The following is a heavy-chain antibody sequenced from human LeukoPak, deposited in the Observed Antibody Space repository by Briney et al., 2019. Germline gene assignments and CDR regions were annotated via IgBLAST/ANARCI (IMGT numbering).Heavy chain of an antibody. J-gene: IGHJ4*02. CDR1: GGSFSGYY. CDR3: ARGLGTPPTPYYGSGIDY. V-gene: IGHV4-34*01. CDR2: INHSGST. D-gene: IGHD3-10*01. Sequence: PSETLSLTCAVYGGSFSGYYWSWIRQPPGKGLEWIGEINHSGSTNYNPSLKSRVTLSVDTSKNQFSLKLSSVTAADTAVYYCARGLGTPPTPYYGSGIDYWGQGTLVTVSS.